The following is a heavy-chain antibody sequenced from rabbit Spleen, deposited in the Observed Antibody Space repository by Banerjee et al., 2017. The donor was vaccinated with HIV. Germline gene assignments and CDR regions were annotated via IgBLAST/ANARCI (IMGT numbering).Heavy chain of an antibody. J-gene: IGHJ4*01. Sequence: QEQLVESGGGLVQPGASLTLTCTASGFSFTSSYWMCWVRQAPGKGLEWITCVYGDSSGSTYYASWAKGRFTISKTSSTTVTLQMTSLTATDTATYFCARGSATMTMVITGYYFNLWGPGTLVTVS. D-gene: IGHD2-1*01. V-gene: IGHV1S45*01. CDR1: GFSFTSSYW. CDR2: VYGDSSGST. CDR3: ARGSATMTMVITGYYFNL.